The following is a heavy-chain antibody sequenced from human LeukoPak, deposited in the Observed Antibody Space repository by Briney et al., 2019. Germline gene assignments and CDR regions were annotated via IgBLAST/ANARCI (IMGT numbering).Heavy chain of an antibody. Sequence: PGGSLRLSCAASGFTFSSYEMNWVRQAPGKGLEWVSYISSSGSTIYYADSVKGRFTISRDNAKNSLYLQMNSLRAEDTAVYYCARSLKHVITFDPWGQGTLVTVSS. J-gene: IGHJ5*02. CDR2: ISSSGSTI. D-gene: IGHD2-21*01. CDR3: ARSLKHVITFDP. V-gene: IGHV3-48*03. CDR1: GFTFSSYE.